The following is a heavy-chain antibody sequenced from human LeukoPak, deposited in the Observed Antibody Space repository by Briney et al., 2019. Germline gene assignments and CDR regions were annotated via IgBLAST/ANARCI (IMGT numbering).Heavy chain of an antibody. CDR3: VRDPNYSENFDY. V-gene: IGHV3-74*01. Sequence: GGSLRLSCAASGFTFSSYWMHWVRQAPGKGLVWVSRINSDGSSTTYADSVKGRFTISRDNAKHTLYLQMNSLRAEDTAVYYCVRDPNYSENFDYWGQGALVTV. CDR1: GFTFSSYW. J-gene: IGHJ4*02. CDR2: INSDGSST. D-gene: IGHD2-21*01.